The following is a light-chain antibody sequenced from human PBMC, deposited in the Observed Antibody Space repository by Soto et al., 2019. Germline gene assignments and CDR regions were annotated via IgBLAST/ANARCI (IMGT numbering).Light chain of an antibody. Sequence: EIVMTQSPATLSVSPGERATLSCRASQSVSSNFAWYQQKPGQAPRLLIYGASTRATGIPARFSGSGSGTEFTPPITSLQSEDLAAYYGQQYNNWPPLTFGGGTKAELK. CDR3: QQYNNWPPLT. J-gene: IGKJ4*01. V-gene: IGKV3-15*01. CDR2: GAS. CDR1: QSVSSN.